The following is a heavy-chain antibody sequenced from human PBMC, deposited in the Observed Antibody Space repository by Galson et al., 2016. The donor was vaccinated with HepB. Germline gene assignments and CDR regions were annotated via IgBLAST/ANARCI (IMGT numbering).Heavy chain of an antibody. CDR1: GGSISSSAYY. CDR2: IYYSGST. CDR3: ARVDYFASGSHPTYYFDY. D-gene: IGHD3-10*01. J-gene: IGHJ4*02. V-gene: IGHV4-31*03. Sequence: TLSLTCTVSGGSISSSAYYWSWIRQHPGKGLEWIGYIYYSGSTYYNPSLKSRVTISVDTSKNQFSLRLSYVTAADTAVYYCARVDYFASGSHPTYYFDYWGQGTLVTVSS.